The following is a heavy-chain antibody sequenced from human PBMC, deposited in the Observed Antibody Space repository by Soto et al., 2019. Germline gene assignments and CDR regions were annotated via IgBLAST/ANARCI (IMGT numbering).Heavy chain of an antibody. CDR1: GGSINSGGYY. D-gene: IGHD2-15*01. V-gene: IGHV4-31*03. J-gene: IGHJ5*02. CDR3: ARVRYCSGGSCYPRFDP. CDR2: IYYSGST. Sequence: QVQLQESGPGLVKPSQTLSLTCTVSGGSINSGGYYWSWIRQHPGKGLEWIGYIYYSGSTYYNPSLQSRVTISVDTSKNQFSLKLSSVTAAVTAVYYFARVRYCSGGSCYPRFDPWGQGTLVTVSS.